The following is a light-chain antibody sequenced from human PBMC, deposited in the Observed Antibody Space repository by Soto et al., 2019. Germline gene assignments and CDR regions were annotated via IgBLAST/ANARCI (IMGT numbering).Light chain of an antibody. CDR3: QKYNSASRT. CDR2: ATS. Sequence: DIQMTQSPYSLSASVGDRITITCRASQGISSYLAWYQQKPGKVPNLLIYATSTLQSGVPSRFSGSGSGTYFTLTISSLQPEDVATYYCQKYNSASRTFGQGTKVEIK. CDR1: QGISSY. V-gene: IGKV1-27*01. J-gene: IGKJ1*01.